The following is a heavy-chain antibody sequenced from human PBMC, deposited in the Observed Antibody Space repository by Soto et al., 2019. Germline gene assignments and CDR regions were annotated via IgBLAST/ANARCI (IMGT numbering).Heavy chain of an antibody. CDR1: GGSISSSNW. V-gene: IGHV4-4*02. CDR2: IYHSGNT. Sequence: QVQLQESGPGLVKPSGTLSLTCAVSGGSISSSNWWSCVRQLPGKGLEWIGEIYHSGNTNYNPSLKSLVTMAVAKSRNQFSLKLSSVTASDTAVYYCARRWGEGRVDYWGQGTLVTVSS. J-gene: IGHJ4*02. D-gene: IGHD3-10*01. CDR3: ARRWGEGRVDY.